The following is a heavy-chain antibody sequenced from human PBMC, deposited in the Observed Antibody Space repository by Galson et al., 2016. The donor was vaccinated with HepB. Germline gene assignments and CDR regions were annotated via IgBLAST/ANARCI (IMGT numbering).Heavy chain of an antibody. J-gene: IGHJ4*02. Sequence: SLRLSCAASGFTFSSYAMTWVRQAPGKGLDWVSTISGSGGETHYADSVKGRFTFSRDNSKNTLYLQMNSLRAEDTAVYYCAKQLPYGGNSRSPDYWGQGTLVTVSS. V-gene: IGHV3-23*01. CDR2: ISGSGGET. D-gene: IGHD4-23*01. CDR3: AKQLPYGGNSRSPDY. CDR1: GFTFSSYA.